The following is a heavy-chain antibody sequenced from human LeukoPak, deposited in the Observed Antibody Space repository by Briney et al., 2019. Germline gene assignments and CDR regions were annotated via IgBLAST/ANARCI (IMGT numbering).Heavy chain of an antibody. D-gene: IGHD4-17*01. V-gene: IGHV3-48*03. CDR3: ARYHYGDLDYFDY. CDR1: GFTFSSYE. CDR2: ISSTGRNI. J-gene: IGHJ4*02. Sequence: GGSLRLSCTTSGFTFSSYEVNWVRQAPGKGLEWVSYISSTGRNIYYADSVRGRFTISRDNAKNSLFLQMTSLRAEDTAVYYCARYHYGDLDYFDYWGQGTLVTVSS.